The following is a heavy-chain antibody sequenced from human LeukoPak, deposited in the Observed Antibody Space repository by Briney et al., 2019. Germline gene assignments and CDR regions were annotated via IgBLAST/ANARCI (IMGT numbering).Heavy chain of an antibody. CDR1: GYTFTGYY. V-gene: IGHV1-2*02. J-gene: IGHJ4*02. Sequence: GASVKVSFKASGYTFTGYYMHWVRQAPGQGLEWMGWINPNSGDTNYAEKLQGRVTMTRDTSITTAYMELSRLGSDDTAVYYCARQSWGARNFDYWGQGTLVTVSS. CDR3: ARQSWGARNFDY. CDR2: INPNSGDT. D-gene: IGHD6-13*01.